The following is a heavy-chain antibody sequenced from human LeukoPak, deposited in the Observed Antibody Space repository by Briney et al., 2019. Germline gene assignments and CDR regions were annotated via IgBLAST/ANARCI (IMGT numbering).Heavy chain of an antibody. CDR1: GFTFSSYW. CDR3: AGAPSEIGGYYPEYFRH. CDR2: IKSDGST. V-gene: IGHV3-74*01. Sequence: GGSLRLSCAASGFTFSSYWMHWVRQAPGKGLVWVSRIKSDGSTSYADSVKGRFTISRDNAKNTVSLQMNSLRAEDTGVYYCAGAPSEIGGYYPEYFRHWGQGTLVTVSP. D-gene: IGHD3-22*01. J-gene: IGHJ1*01.